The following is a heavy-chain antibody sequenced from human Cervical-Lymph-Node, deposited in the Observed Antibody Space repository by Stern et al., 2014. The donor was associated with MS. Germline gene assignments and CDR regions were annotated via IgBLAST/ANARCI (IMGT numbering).Heavy chain of an antibody. V-gene: IGHV3-33*01. CDR3: ARALNPPNIAAAVNRDYYYGMDV. D-gene: IGHD6-13*01. CDR2: IWYDGSNK. J-gene: IGHJ6*02. Sequence: VQLVESGGGVVQPGRSLRLSCAASGFTFSSYGMHWVRQAPGKGLEWGAVIWYDGSNKYYADSVKGRFTISRDNSKNTLYLQMNSLRAEDTAVYYCARALNPPNIAAAVNRDYYYGMDVWGQGTTVTVSS. CDR1: GFTFSSYG.